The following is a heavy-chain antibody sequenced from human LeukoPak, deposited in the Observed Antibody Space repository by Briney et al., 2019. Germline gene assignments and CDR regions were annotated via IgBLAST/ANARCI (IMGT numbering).Heavy chain of an antibody. V-gene: IGHV4-38-2*02. D-gene: IGHD5-12*01. J-gene: IGHJ4*02. CDR2: IYHSGST. CDR3: AREGPDSGYDY. Sequence: PSETMSLTCTVSGYSISSGYYWGWIRQPPGKGLEWIGIIYHSGSTYYNPSRKSRGTVSVDPSKNQFSLKLGSVTAADTAVYYCAREGPDSGYDYWGQGTLVTVSS. CDR1: GYSISSGYY.